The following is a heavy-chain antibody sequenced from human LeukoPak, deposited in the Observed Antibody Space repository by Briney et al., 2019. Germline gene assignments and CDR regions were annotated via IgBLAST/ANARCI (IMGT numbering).Heavy chain of an antibody. V-gene: IGHV5-51*01. CDR1: GYSFTSYW. D-gene: IGHD7-27*01. J-gene: IGHJ6*03. CDR3: ARRTARQTGDPMGEKRYYYYYMDV. CDR2: IYPGDSDT. Sequence: GESLKISCKGSGYSFTSYWIGWVRQMPGKGLGWMGIIYPGDSDTRYSPSFQGQVTISADKSISTANLQWSSLKASDTAMYYCARRTARQTGDPMGEKRYYYYYMDVWGKGTTVTISS.